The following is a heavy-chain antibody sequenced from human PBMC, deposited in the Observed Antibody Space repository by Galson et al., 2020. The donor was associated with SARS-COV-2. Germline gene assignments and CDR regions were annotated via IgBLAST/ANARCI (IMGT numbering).Heavy chain of an antibody. CDR1: GFTFSSYG. J-gene: IGHJ3*02. V-gene: IGHV3-30*18. CDR3: AKDFVLLWFGEPNAFDI. Sequence: GESLKISCAASGFTFSSYGMHWVRQDPGKGLEWVAVISYDGSNKYYADSVKGRFTISRDNSKNTPYLQMNSLRAEDTAVYYCAKDFVLLWFGEPNAFDIWGQGTMVTVSS. D-gene: IGHD3-10*01. CDR2: ISYDGSNK.